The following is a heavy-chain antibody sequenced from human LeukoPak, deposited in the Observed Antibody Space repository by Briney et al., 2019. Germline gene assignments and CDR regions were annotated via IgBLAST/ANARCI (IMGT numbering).Heavy chain of an antibody. CDR3: ARTLAAAAVSPPDY. D-gene: IGHD6-13*01. CDR1: GGSISSSSYY. CDR2: IYYSGST. Sequence: SETLSLTCTVSGGSISSSSYYWGWIRQPPGKGLEWIGSIYYSGSTFYNPSLKSRVTISVDTSKNQFSLKLSSVTAADTAVYYCARTLAAAAVSPPDYWGQGTLVTVSS. J-gene: IGHJ4*02. V-gene: IGHV4-39*07.